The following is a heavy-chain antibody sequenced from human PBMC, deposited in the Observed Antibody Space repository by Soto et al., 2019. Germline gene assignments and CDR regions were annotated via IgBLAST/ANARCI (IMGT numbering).Heavy chain of an antibody. Sequence: QVQLQQSGPGLVKPSQTLSLTCAISGDSVSSNSAAWNWIRQAPSRGLKWLGRTYYRSKWYNDYAVAVKSRITINPDTSKNQFALQLNSVTPEDTAVYYCARVQVGATSSEAAVFDYWGQGTLVTVSS. CDR1: GDSVSSNSAA. V-gene: IGHV6-1*01. CDR3: ARVQVGATSSEAAVFDY. J-gene: IGHJ4*02. CDR2: TYYRSKWYN. D-gene: IGHD1-26*01.